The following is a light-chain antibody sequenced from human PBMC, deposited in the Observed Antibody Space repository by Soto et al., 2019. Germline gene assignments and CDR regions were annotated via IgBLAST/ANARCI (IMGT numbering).Light chain of an antibody. CDR1: STDFVSYNR. CDR3: SLYTSTSTRV. V-gene: IGLV2-18*01. CDR2: EAS. J-gene: IGLJ1*01. Sequence: QSVLTQPPSVSGSPGQSVTISCTGTSTDFVSYNRVSWYQQPPGTAPKLIIYEASNRPSGVPDGFSGSKSGNTASLTISGLQAADEADYYCSLYTSTSTRVFGTGTKLTVL.